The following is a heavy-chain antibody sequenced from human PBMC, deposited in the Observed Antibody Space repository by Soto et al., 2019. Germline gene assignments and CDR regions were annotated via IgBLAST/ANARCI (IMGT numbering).Heavy chain of an antibody. V-gene: IGHV4-34*01. CDR3: ARDRQYYQFWSGYQNERPYGMDV. Sequence: PSETLSLTCGVYGGSFSGYYWTWIRQAPGKGLEWIGEINHSGGANYNSSLKSRVTISVDTSKNQLSLTLYSVTAADTAVYYCARDRQYYQFWSGYQNERPYGMDVWGQWTTVTVSS. CDR2: INHSGGA. D-gene: IGHD3-3*02. CDR1: GGSFSGYY. J-gene: IGHJ6*02.